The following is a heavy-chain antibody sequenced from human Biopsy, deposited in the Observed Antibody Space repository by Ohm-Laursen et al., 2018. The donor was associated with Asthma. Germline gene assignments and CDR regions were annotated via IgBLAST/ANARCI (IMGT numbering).Heavy chain of an antibody. V-gene: IGHV3-9*01. D-gene: IGHD1-26*01. CDR1: GFTFDDYA. Sequence: SLSLSCTASGFTFDDYAMHWVRQAPGQGLEWVSGISWNSGSIGYADSVKGRFTISRDNAKNSLYLQMNSLRAEDTALYYCAKGEWELLEANFDYWGQGTLVTVSS. CDR3: AKGEWELLEANFDY. CDR2: ISWNSGSI. J-gene: IGHJ4*02.